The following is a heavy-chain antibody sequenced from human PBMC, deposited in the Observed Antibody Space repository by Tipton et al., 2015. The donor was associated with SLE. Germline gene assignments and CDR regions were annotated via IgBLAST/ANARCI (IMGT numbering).Heavy chain of an antibody. D-gene: IGHD3-16*01. CDR3: ATLAFGGHLFDY. CDR1: GYSISSGYY. J-gene: IGHJ4*02. CDR2: IYHSGST. Sequence: TLSLTCTVSGYSISSGYYWGWIRQPPGKGLEWIGSIYHSGSTYYNPSLKSRVTTSVDTSKNQFSLKLTSVTAADTAVYYCATLAFGGHLFDYWGQGTLVTVSS. V-gene: IGHV4-38-2*02.